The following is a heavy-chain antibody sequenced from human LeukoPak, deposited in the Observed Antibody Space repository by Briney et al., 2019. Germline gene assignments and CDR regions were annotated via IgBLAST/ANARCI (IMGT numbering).Heavy chain of an antibody. Sequence: GESLKISCKDSGYSFTNYWIGWVRQMPGKGLEWMGIIHSADSNTKYSPSFQGRVTISADKSISTAYLQWSGLKASDTAMYYCAGARHGDYRWDYWGQGTLVTVSS. J-gene: IGHJ4*02. D-gene: IGHD4-17*01. CDR1: GYSFTNYW. CDR2: IHSADSNT. CDR3: AGARHGDYRWDY. V-gene: IGHV5-51*01.